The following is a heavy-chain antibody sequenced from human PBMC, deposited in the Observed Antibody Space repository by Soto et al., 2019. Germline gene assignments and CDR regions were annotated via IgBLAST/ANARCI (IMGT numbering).Heavy chain of an antibody. CDR1: GASISGDYYH. CDR3: AREDDGGDRDYYGLDV. J-gene: IGHJ6*02. Sequence: QVQLQQSGPGLVEPSQTLSLTCTVSGASISGDYYHWTWIRQSPGKGLEWIGYVFHSGSVLYNPSLKSRLHSSMDTSKNQFSLRLTSVTAADTAVYFCAREDDGGDRDYYGLDVWGQGTTVTVSS. CDR2: VFHSGSV. D-gene: IGHD2-21*02. V-gene: IGHV4-30-4*08.